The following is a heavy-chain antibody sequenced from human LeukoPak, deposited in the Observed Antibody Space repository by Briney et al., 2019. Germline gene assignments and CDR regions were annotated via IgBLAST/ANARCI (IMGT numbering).Heavy chain of an antibody. CDR1: GFTFSSYW. V-gene: IGHV3-21*01. J-gene: IGHJ4*02. D-gene: IGHD5/OR15-5a*01. Sequence: GGSLRLSCAASGFTFSSYWMTWVRQAPGKGLEWVSSTSSSSGYIYYADSVKGRFTISRDNAKNSLYLQMNSLRAEDTAVYYCAGDRVSWHYFDYWGQGTLLTVSS. CDR2: TSSSSGYI. CDR3: AGDRVSWHYFDY.